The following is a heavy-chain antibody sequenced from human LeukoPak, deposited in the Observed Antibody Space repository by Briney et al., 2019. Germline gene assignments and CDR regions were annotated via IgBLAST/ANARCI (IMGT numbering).Heavy chain of an antibody. D-gene: IGHD3-10*01. CDR2: ISAYNGNT. CDR3: ARESGAYYGSGTAYFQH. Sequence: ASVKVSCKASGYTFTGYYMHWVRQAPGQGLEWMGWISAYNGNTNYAQKLQGRVTMTTDTSTSTAYMELRSLRSDDTAVYYCARESGAYYGSGTAYFQHWGQGTLVTVSS. V-gene: IGHV1-18*04. J-gene: IGHJ1*01. CDR1: GYTFTGYY.